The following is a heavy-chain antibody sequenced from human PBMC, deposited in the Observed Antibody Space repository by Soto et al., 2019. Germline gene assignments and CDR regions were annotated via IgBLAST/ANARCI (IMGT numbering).Heavy chain of an antibody. CDR2: IWYDGSNK. CDR1: GFTFSSYG. Sequence: GGSLRLSCAASGFTFSSYGMHWVRQAPGKGLEWVAVIWYDGSNKYYADSVKGRFTISRDNSKNTLYLQMNSLRAEDTAVYYCARGLRDNYYDSSGYVAYYFDYWGQGTLVTVSS. CDR3: ARGLRDNYYDSSGYVAYYFDY. V-gene: IGHV3-33*01. D-gene: IGHD3-22*01. J-gene: IGHJ4*02.